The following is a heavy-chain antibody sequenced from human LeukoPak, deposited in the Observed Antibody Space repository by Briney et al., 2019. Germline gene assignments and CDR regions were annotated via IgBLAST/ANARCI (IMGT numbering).Heavy chain of an antibody. CDR3: ARTPRSYYYDSSGYYFDY. Sequence: GGSLRLSCTVSGFTVSSNSMSWVRQAPGKGLEWVSFIYNSSRIHYSDSVKGRFTISRDNSKNTLYLQMNSLRAEDTAVYYCARTPRSYYYDSSGYYFDYWGQGTLVTVSS. J-gene: IGHJ4*02. D-gene: IGHD3-22*01. V-gene: IGHV3-53*01. CDR1: GFTVSSNS. CDR2: IYNSSRI.